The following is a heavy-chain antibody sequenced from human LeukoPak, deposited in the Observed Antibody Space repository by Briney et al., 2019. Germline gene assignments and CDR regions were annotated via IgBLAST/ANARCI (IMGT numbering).Heavy chain of an antibody. J-gene: IGHJ4*02. Sequence: GGALSLSCAASEFAFSRYSMDWVRPAPGKGRGRGSSISSSSSYIYYSDSVKGRFTISRDNAKNSLYLQMNSLRAEDTAVYFCARERETSSTSCYGVWGQGTLVTVSS. CDR1: EFAFSRYS. CDR3: ARERETSSTSCYGV. V-gene: IGHV3-21*01. D-gene: IGHD2-2*01. CDR2: ISSSSSYI.